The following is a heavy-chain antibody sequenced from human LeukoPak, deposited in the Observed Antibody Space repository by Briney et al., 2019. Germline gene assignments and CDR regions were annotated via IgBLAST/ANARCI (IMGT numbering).Heavy chain of an antibody. CDR3: ARLKLLWSNYFDY. CDR1: GFTFSSYW. CDR2: IKQDGSEK. D-gene: IGHD2-2*01. J-gene: IGHJ4*02. Sequence: GSLRLSCAASGFTFSSYWMSWVRQAPGKGLEWVANIKQDGSEKYYVDSVKGRFTISRDNAKNSLYLQMNSLRAEDTAVYYCARLKLLWSNYFDYWGQGTLVTVSS. V-gene: IGHV3-7*01.